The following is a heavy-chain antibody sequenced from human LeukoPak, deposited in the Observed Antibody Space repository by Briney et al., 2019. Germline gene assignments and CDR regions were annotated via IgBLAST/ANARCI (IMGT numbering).Heavy chain of an antibody. V-gene: IGHV4-39*02. CDR1: GGSISSSSYY. CDR3: AKDAEAYDSSGYFGEGS. Sequence: SETLSLTCTVSGGSISSSSYYWGWIRQPPGKGLEWIGSIYYSGSTYYNPSLKSRVTISVDTSKNQFSLKLSSVTAADTAVYYCAKDAEAYDSSGYFGEGSWGQGTLVTVSS. J-gene: IGHJ5*02. CDR2: IYYSGST. D-gene: IGHD3-22*01.